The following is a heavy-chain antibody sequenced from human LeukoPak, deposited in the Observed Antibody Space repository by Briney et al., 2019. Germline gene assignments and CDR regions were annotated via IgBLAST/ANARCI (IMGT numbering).Heavy chain of an antibody. Sequence: SQTLSLTCTVSGGSISSGSYYWSWIRQPAGKGLEWIGRIYTSGSTNYNPSLKSRVTISVDTSKNQFSLKLSSVTAADTAVYYCARDNLIVVVPAAKGSWFDPWGQGTLVTVSS. D-gene: IGHD2-2*01. V-gene: IGHV4-61*02. CDR3: ARDNLIVVVPAAKGSWFDP. CDR2: IYTSGST. CDR1: GGSISSGSYY. J-gene: IGHJ5*02.